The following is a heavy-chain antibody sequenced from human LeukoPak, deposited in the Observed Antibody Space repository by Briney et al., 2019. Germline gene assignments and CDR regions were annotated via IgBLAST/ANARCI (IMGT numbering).Heavy chain of an antibody. V-gene: IGHV3-48*03. D-gene: IGHD6-19*01. Sequence: GGSLRLSCAASGFTFSSYEMNWVRQAPGKGLEWVSYISSSGSAIYYADSVKGRFTISRDNAKNSLYLQMNSLRAEDTALYYCARDYSSGWYRAFDIWGQGTMVTVSS. J-gene: IGHJ3*02. CDR2: ISSSGSAI. CDR3: ARDYSSGWYRAFDI. CDR1: GFTFSSYE.